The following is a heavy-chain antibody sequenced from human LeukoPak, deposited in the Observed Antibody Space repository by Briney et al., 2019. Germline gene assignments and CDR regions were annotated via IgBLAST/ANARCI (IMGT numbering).Heavy chain of an antibody. CDR1: GGSISSYY. Sequence: PSETLSLTCTVSGGSISSYYWSWIRQPAGKGLEWIGRIYTSGSTNYNPSLKSRVTMSVDTSKNQFSLKLSSVTAADTAVYYCAREGGLLLAAAGTGTELYYYYYYMDVWGKGTTVTVSS. CDR2: IYTSGST. J-gene: IGHJ6*03. D-gene: IGHD6-13*01. CDR3: AREGGLLLAAAGTGTELYYYYYYMDV. V-gene: IGHV4-4*07.